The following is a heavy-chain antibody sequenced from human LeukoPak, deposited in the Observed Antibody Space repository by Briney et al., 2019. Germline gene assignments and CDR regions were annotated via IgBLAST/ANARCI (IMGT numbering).Heavy chain of an antibody. CDR3: ASDMYPYGMDV. CDR2: ISSNGSTI. CDR1: GFTFSDYY. Sequence: GRSLRLSCAASGFTFSDYYMSWIRQAPGKGLEWVSYISSNGSTIYYADSVKGRFTISRDNAKNSLYLQMNSLRAEDTAVYYCASDMYPYGMDVWGQGTTVTVSS. J-gene: IGHJ6*02. V-gene: IGHV3-11*01. D-gene: IGHD2-2*01.